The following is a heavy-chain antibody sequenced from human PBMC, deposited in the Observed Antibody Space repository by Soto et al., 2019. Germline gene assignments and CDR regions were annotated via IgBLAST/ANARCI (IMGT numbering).Heavy chain of an antibody. CDR2: IYYSGST. CDR3: ARHLWVGTSWYLGALDI. Sequence: QVQLQESDPGLVKPSETLSLTCTVSGDSISNYYWSLIRQPPGKGLEWIGYIYYSGSTHYNPSLKSRVTISVDTSKNQFSLNLSSVTAADTAVYYCARHLWVGTSWYLGALDIWGQGTMVTVSS. V-gene: IGHV4-59*08. D-gene: IGHD6-13*01. CDR1: GDSISNYY. J-gene: IGHJ3*02.